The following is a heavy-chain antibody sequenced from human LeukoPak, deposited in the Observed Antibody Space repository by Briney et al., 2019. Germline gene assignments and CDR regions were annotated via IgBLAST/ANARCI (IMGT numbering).Heavy chain of an antibody. CDR1: GGSLSGYS. CDR3: ARDLRTGIAAT. Sequence: SETLSLTCAVYGGSLSGYSWTWIRQPPGKGLEWIGEIDHSGSTNYNASLASRVTISADASQNQFSLKLTSVTAADTAVYYCARDLRTGIAATWGQGTLVTVSS. V-gene: IGHV4-34*01. J-gene: IGHJ5*02. D-gene: IGHD6-13*01. CDR2: IDHSGST.